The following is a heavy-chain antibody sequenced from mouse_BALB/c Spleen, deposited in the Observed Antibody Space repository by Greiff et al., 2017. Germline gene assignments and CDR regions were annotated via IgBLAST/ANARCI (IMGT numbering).Heavy chain of an antibody. J-gene: IGHJ1*01. V-gene: IGHV5-6-5*01. D-gene: IGHD1-1*01. CDR1: GFTFSSYA. CDR2: ISSGGST. Sequence: EVKLMESGGGLVKPGGSLKLSCAASGFTFSSYAMSWVRQTPEKRLEWVASISSGGSTYYPASVKGRFTISRDNARNILYLQMSSLRSEDTAMYYCARGYYYGSSYVWYFDVWGAGTTVTVSS. CDR3: ARGYYYGSSYVWYFDV.